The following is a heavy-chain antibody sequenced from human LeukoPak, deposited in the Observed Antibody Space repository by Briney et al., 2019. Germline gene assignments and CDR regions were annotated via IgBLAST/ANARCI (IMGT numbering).Heavy chain of an antibody. CDR1: GFTFSSYA. V-gene: IGHV3-23*01. CDR3: AKDKYCTNGVCSPFDY. CDR2: ISGSGGST. J-gene: IGHJ4*02. D-gene: IGHD2-8*01. Sequence: PGGSLRLSCAASGFTFSSYAMSWVRQAPGKGLEWVSAISGSGGSTYYADSVKGRFTISRDNSKNTLYLQMNSLRAEDTAVYYCAKDKYCTNGVCSPFDYWGQGTLVTVSS.